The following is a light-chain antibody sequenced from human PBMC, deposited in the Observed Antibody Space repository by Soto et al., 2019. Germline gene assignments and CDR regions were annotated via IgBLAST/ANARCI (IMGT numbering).Light chain of an antibody. CDR1: SSNIGSNT. Sequence: QSVLTQPPSASGTPGQRVTISCSGSSSNIGSNTVNWYQQLPGTAPKLLIYSNNQRPSGVPDRFSGSKFGTSASLAISGLQSEDEADYYCAAWDDSLNANYVFGTGTKVTVL. J-gene: IGLJ1*01. CDR2: SNN. V-gene: IGLV1-44*01. CDR3: AAWDDSLNANYV.